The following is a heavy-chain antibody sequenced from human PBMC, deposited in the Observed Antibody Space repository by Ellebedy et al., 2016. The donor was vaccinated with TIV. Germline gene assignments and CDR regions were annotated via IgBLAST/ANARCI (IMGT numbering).Heavy chain of an antibody. D-gene: IGHD2-15*01. CDR1: GYTFTSYA. Sequence: AASVKVSCKASGYTFTSYAMHWVRQAPGQRLEWMGWINAGNGNTKYSQKFQGRVTITADKSTSTAYMELSSLRSEDTAVYYCASRGVPLGYCSGDSCLETYYYYGMDVWGQGTTVTVSS. CDR3: ASRGVPLGYCSGDSCLETYYYYGMDV. V-gene: IGHV1-3*01. J-gene: IGHJ6*02. CDR2: INAGNGNT.